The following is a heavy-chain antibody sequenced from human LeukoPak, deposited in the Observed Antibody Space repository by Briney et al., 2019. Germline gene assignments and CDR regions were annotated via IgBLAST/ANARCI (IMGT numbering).Heavy chain of an antibody. V-gene: IGHV4-61*01. Sequence: SETLSLTCTVSGGSVSSDKYYWSWIRQPPGKGLEWIGYIYHSGSTDYRPSLKSRATIAVDTSKNQFSLKLTSVTAADTAIYYCAGQLSGYGYWGQGTLVTVSS. CDR1: GGSVSSDKYY. D-gene: IGHD2-15*01. J-gene: IGHJ4*02. CDR3: AGQLSGYGY. CDR2: IYHSGST.